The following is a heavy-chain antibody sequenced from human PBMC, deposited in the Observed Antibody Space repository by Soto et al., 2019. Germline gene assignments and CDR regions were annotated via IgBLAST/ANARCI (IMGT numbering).Heavy chain of an antibody. CDR1: GYTFTGYY. D-gene: IGHD3-10*01. CDR2: INPNSGGT. V-gene: IGHV1-2*04. Sequence: ASVKVSCKASGYTFTGYYMHWVRQAPGQGLEWMGWINPNSGGTNYAQKFQGWVTMTRDTSISTAYMELSRLRSDDTAVYYCARDPAFGYYYGMDGWGQGTTVTVSS. CDR3: ARDPAFGYYYGMDG. J-gene: IGHJ6*02.